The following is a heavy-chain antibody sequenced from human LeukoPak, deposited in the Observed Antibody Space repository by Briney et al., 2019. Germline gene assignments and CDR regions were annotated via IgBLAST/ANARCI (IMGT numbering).Heavy chain of an antibody. D-gene: IGHD4-23*01. CDR2: IYHSGST. J-gene: IGHJ4*02. CDR3: ASYGGNSGGRMIFDY. CDR1: GGSISGYY. V-gene: IGHV4-38-2*02. Sequence: PSETLSLTCTVSGGSISGYYWSWIRQPPGKGLEWIGSIYHSGSTYYNPSLKSRVTISVDTSKNQFSLKLSSVTAADTAVYYCASYGGNSGGRMIFDYWGQGTLVTVSS.